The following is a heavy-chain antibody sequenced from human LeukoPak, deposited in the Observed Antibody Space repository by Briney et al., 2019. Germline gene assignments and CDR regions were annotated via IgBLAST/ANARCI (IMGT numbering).Heavy chain of an antibody. CDR2: IAPSSGTT. J-gene: IGHJ5*02. CDR3: ARTPPYDFWSGYYTGINWFDP. CDR1: GYTFTSNY. Sequence: ASVKVSCKASGYTFTSNYMHWVRQAPGQGLEWMGVIAPSSGTTSYAQKLQGRVTMTTDTSTSTAYMELRSLRSDDTAVYYCARTPPYDFWSGYYTGINWFDPWGQGTLVTVSS. D-gene: IGHD3-3*01. V-gene: IGHV1-46*01.